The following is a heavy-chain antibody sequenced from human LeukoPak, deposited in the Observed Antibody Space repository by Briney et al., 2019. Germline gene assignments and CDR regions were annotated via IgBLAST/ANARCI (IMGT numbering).Heavy chain of an antibody. V-gene: IGHV3-53*01. CDR3: ARYKYDSSGYPYYFDY. CDR2: IYSGGSI. Sequence: GGSLRVSCAPSGLTVSSNYMSWVRQAPGKGLEWVSVIYSGGSIYYADSVKGRFTISRDNSKNTLYLQMNSLRAEDTAVYYCARYKYDSSGYPYYFDYWGQGTLATVSS. D-gene: IGHD3-22*01. J-gene: IGHJ4*02. CDR1: GLTVSSNY.